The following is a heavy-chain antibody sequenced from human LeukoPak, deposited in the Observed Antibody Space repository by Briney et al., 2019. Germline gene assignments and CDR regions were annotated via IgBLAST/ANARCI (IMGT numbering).Heavy chain of an antibody. D-gene: IGHD2-8*01. CDR2: ISSSSSYI. CDR1: GFTFSSYS. CDR3: ARRMVYAPLGAFDI. J-gene: IGHJ3*02. Sequence: GGSLRLSCAASGFTFSSYSMNWVRQAPGKGLEWVSSISSSSSYIYYADSVKGRFTISRDNAKNSLYLQVNSLRAEDTAVYYCARRMVYAPLGAFDIWGQGTMVTVSS. V-gene: IGHV3-21*01.